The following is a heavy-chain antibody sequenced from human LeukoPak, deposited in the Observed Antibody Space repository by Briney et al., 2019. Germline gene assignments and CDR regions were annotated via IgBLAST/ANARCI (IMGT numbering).Heavy chain of an antibody. CDR2: ISYDGRNK. CDR3: AKDLALYPGTAAAGPRYYYYYGMDV. Sequence: GGSLRLSCAASGSTFSSYGMHWVRQAPGKGLKWVASISYDGRNKYYADSVKGRFTISRDNSKNTLYLQMNSLRAEDAAVYYCAKDLALYPGTAAAGPRYYYYYGMDVWGQGTTVTVSS. J-gene: IGHJ6*02. V-gene: IGHV3-30*18. CDR1: GSTFSSYG. D-gene: IGHD6-13*01.